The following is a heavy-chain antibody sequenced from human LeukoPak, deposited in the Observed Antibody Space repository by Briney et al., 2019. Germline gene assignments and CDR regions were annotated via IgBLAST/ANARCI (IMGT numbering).Heavy chain of an antibody. J-gene: IGHJ4*02. CDR2: LSTSVYNT. D-gene: IGHD5-18*01. V-gene: IGHV3-21*01. CDR1: GFTFNNYA. CDR3: ARDRSSYGSPSDY. Sequence: PGGSLRLSCAASGFTFNNYAMNWVRQAPGKGLEWVSGLSTSVYNTYYTNSVKGLFTISRDNDKTSLYLPMNSLRAEDTAVYYCARDRSSYGSPSDYWGQGTLVTVSS.